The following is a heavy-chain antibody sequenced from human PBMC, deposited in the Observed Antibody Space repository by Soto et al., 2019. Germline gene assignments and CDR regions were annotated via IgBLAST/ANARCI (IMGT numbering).Heavy chain of an antibody. CDR1: GFSLSTSGVG. CDR3: THRRQSSSDWYAGFDY. J-gene: IGHJ4*02. CDR2: IYWDDDK. D-gene: IGHD6-19*01. V-gene: IGHV2-5*02. Sequence: QITLKESGPTLVKPTQTLTLTCTFSGFSLSTSGVGVGWIRQPPGKALEWLALIYWDDDKRYSPSLKTRLTITQDTPHNQVILTMTTSAPVDTTTYSCTHRRQSSSDWYAGFDYWDQGTLVTVSS.